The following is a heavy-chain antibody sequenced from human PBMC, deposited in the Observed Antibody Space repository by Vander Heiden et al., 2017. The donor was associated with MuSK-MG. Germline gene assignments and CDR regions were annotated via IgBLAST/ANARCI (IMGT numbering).Heavy chain of an antibody. CDR2: ISYDGSNK. Sequence: QVQLVESGGGVVQPGRSLRLSRAASGFTLRSNGLHWVRQAPGKGLEWVAVISYDGSNKYYADSVKGRFTISRDNSKNTLYLQMNSLRAEDTAVYYCAKTFCGGDCYSGARDAFDIWGQGTMVTVSS. CDR1: GFTLRSNG. CDR3: AKTFCGGDCYSGARDAFDI. D-gene: IGHD2-21*01. V-gene: IGHV3-30*18. J-gene: IGHJ3*02.